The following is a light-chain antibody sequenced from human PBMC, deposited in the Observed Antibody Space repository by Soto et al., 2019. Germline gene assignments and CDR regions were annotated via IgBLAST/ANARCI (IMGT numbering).Light chain of an antibody. CDR3: QHYNTYPLT. CDR1: QTISNW. V-gene: IGKV1-5*01. J-gene: IGKJ4*01. Sequence: DIQMTQSPSTLSASVGDRVTITCRASQTISNWLSWYQQKPGKAPQVLIFDASTLDGGVPSRFSGRRSGTDFTLTISSLQPSDFETYYCQHYNTYPLTFGGGTPVEI. CDR2: DAS.